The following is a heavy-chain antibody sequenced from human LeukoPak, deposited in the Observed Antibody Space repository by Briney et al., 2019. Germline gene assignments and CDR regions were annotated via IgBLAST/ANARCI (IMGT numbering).Heavy chain of an antibody. CDR3: ARAITIFGVVDDY. V-gene: IGHV3-48*01. Sequence: PGRSLRLSCAASGFTFSSYSMNWVRQAPGKGLEWVSYISSSSSTIYYADSVKGRFTISRDNAKNSLYLQMNSLRAEDTAVYYCARAITIFGVVDDYWGQGTLVTVSS. D-gene: IGHD3-3*01. CDR1: GFTFSSYS. CDR2: ISSSSSTI. J-gene: IGHJ4*02.